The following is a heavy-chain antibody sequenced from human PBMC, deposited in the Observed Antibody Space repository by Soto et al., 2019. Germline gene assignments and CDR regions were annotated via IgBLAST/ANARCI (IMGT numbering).Heavy chain of an antibody. J-gene: IGHJ5*02. CDR1: GFTFSSYA. Sequence: GGSLGLSCAASGFTFSSYAMSWVRQAPGKGLEWVSAISGSGGSTYYADSVKGRFTISRDNSKNTLYLQMNSLRAEDTAVYYCAKDRTTMVRGVIPNWFDPWGQGTLVTVSS. D-gene: IGHD3-10*01. V-gene: IGHV3-23*01. CDR3: AKDRTTMVRGVIPNWFDP. CDR2: ISGSGGST.